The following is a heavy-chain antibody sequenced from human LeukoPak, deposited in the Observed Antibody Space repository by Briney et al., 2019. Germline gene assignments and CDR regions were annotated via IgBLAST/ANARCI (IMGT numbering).Heavy chain of an antibody. D-gene: IGHD2-15*01. CDR1: GGSMSNYY. CDR2: IYYSGST. CDR3: ARGRNWFDP. V-gene: IGHV4-59*08. Sequence: KPSETLXLTCTVSGGSMSNYYWSWIRQPPGKGLEWIGYIYYSGSTNYNPSLKSRVTISVDTSKNQFSLKLSSVTAADTAVYYCARGRNWFDPWGQGTLVTVSS. J-gene: IGHJ5*02.